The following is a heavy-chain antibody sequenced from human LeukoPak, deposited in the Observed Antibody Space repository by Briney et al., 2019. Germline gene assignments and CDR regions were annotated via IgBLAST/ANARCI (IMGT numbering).Heavy chain of an antibody. V-gene: IGHV3-23*01. J-gene: IGHJ4*02. CDR2: ISGSGGST. CDR3: AKDLSPYYYDSTGY. CDR1: GFTFSSYA. D-gene: IGHD3-22*01. Sequence: GGSLRLSCAVSGFTFSSYAMSWVRPAPGKGLEWVSAISGSGGSTYYADSVKGRFTISRDNSKNTLYLQMNSLRAEDTAVYYCAKDLSPYYYDSTGYWGQGTLVTVSS.